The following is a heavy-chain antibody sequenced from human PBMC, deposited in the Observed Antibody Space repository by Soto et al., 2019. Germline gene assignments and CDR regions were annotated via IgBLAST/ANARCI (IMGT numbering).Heavy chain of an antibody. V-gene: IGHV1-69*13. Sequence: GASVKVSCKASGGIFSNFVITWVRQAPGHGLEWMGQIIPVFGTPNYAQMFQGRVTITADESTSTAYMELSSLRSDDTAVYYCASPGYDSSAYCPNAHWGQGTMVTVSS. CDR1: GGIFSNFV. CDR3: ASPGYDSSAYCPNAH. CDR2: IIPVFGTP. J-gene: IGHJ4*02. D-gene: IGHD3-22*01.